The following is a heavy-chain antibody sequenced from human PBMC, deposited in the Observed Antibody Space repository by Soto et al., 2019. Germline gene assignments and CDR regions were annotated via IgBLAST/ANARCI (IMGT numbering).Heavy chain of an antibody. CDR1: GLSVRNSY. CDR2: IYNDGTT. Sequence: GGSLRLSCTASGLSVRNSYMSWVRQAPGMGLEWVSVIYNDGTTYYADSVKGRFTLSRDTSKNTLSLQMDSLRAEDTAVYYCVRPLPSGRNYGMDVWGQGTTVTVSS. V-gene: IGHV3-53*01. D-gene: IGHD3-10*01. J-gene: IGHJ6*02. CDR3: VRPLPSGRNYGMDV.